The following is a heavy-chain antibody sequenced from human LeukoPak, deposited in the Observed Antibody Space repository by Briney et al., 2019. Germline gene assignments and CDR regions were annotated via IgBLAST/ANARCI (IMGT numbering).Heavy chain of an antibody. Sequence: GGSLRLSCAASGFTFSSYWMSWVRQAPGKGLEWVANIKQDGSEKYYVDSVKGRFAISRDNAKNSLYLQMNSLRAEDTAVYYCAKVGFSEMEWLLYSDHWGQGTLVTVSS. CDR3: AKVGFSEMEWLLYSDH. V-gene: IGHV3-7*05. D-gene: IGHD3-3*01. CDR1: GFTFSSYW. CDR2: IKQDGSEK. J-gene: IGHJ4*02.